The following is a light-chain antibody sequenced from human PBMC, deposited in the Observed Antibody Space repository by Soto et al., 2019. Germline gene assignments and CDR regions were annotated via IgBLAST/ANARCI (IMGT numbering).Light chain of an antibody. J-gene: IGKJ4*01. V-gene: IGKV3-15*01. Sequence: EIVMTQSPATLSVSPGETATLSCRASQGVTIDLAWYQQKPGQAPRLLIYDASTRATGIPARFSGSGSGTEFTLTISSLQSEDFAVYYCQQYQNWPPLTFGGGTRVKIK. CDR3: QQYQNWPPLT. CDR2: DAS. CDR1: QGVTID.